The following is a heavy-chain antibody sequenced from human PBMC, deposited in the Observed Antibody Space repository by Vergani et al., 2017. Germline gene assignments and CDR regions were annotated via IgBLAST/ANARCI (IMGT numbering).Heavy chain of an antibody. D-gene: IGHD1-1*01. CDR1: GGSISSSSYY. Sequence: QLQLQESGPGLVKPSETLSLTCTVSGGSISSSSYYWGWIRQPPGKGLEWIGSIYYSGSTYYNPSLKSRVPISVDTSKNQFSLKLSSVTAAATAVYYCARPLPTGASTGPLGLWGQGTLVTVSS. V-gene: IGHV4-39*01. CDR3: ARPLPTGASTGPLGL. CDR2: IYYSGST. J-gene: IGHJ4*02.